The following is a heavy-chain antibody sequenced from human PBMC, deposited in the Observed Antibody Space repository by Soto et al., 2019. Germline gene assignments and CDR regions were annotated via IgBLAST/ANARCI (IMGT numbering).Heavy chain of an antibody. CDR2: ISHSGST. Sequence: KPSETLSLTCTVSNDSISSYSWGWIRQPPGKGLEWIGCISHSGSTNYNPSLNSRVTMSVDTSKSQLSLNLTSVTAADTAVYYCARCRSDWYFDHWAQGTLVTVSS. CDR3: ARCRSDWYFDH. CDR1: NDSISSYS. D-gene: IGHD2-21*02. J-gene: IGHJ4*02. V-gene: IGHV4-59*01.